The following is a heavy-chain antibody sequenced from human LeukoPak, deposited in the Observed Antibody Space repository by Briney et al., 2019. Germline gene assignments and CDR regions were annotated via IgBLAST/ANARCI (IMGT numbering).Heavy chain of an antibody. Sequence: ASVKVSCKASGGTFSSYAISWVRQAPGQGLEWMGGIIPIFGTANYAQKFQGRVTITADESTSTAYMELRSLRSDDTAVYYCARTQEVPAAMSESLDYYYYGMDVWGQGTTVTVSS. J-gene: IGHJ6*02. CDR1: GGTFSSYA. CDR3: ARTQEVPAAMSESLDYYYYGMDV. CDR2: IIPIFGTA. D-gene: IGHD2-2*01. V-gene: IGHV1-69*13.